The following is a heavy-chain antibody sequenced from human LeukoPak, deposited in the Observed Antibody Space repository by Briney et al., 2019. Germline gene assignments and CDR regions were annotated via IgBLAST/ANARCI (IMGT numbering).Heavy chain of an antibody. J-gene: IGHJ4*02. V-gene: IGHV1-2*02. CDR3: AQRTDGGTYSEG. CDR2: MNPNSGGT. CDR1: GYTFTGYF. Sequence: ASVKVSCKTSGYTFTGYFMHWVRQAPGQGLEWMGWMNPNSGGTNYAQKFQGRVTVTRDTSISTAYMELTDLTSDDTAVYYCAQRTDGGTYSEGWGQGTLVTVSS. D-gene: IGHD1-26*01.